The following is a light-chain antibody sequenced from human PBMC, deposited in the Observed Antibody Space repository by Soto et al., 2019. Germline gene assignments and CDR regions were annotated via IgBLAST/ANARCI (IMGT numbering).Light chain of an antibody. CDR3: QQANILPPV. Sequence: IEMTQSPSSVSASVGDRVTITCRASQDIRSRLAWYQHKPGKAPNILIYSATTLQSGVPYRFSGSGSGTYYTLAISSLQPEDFATYYCQQANILPPVFGGGTRVEI. J-gene: IGKJ4*01. V-gene: IGKV1-12*01. CDR1: QDIRSR. CDR2: SAT.